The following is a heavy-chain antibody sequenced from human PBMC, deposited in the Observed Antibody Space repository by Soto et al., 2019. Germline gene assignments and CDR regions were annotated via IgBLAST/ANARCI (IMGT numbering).Heavy chain of an antibody. CDR1: GGSFSGYY. J-gene: IGHJ4*02. V-gene: IGHV4-34*01. CDR2: INHSGST. D-gene: IGHD6-13*01. Sequence: ASETLSLTCAVYGGSFSGYYWSWIRQPPGKGLEWIGEINHSGSTNYNPSLKSRVTISVDTSKNQFSLKLSSVTAADTAVYYCARGRRIAIDYWGQGTLVTVSS. CDR3: ARGRRIAIDY.